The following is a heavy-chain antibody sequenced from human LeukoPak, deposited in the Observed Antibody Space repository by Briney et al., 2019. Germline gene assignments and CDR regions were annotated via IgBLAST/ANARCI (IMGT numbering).Heavy chain of an antibody. CDR3: ARGRIVGAMGTPHYYFGY. D-gene: IGHD1-26*01. CDR2: INPNSGGT. Sequence: ASVKVSCKASGYTFTGYYMHWVRQAPGQGLEWMGWINPNSGGTNYAQKFQGRVTMTRDTSISTAYMELSRLRSDDTAVYYCARGRIVGAMGTPHYYFGYWGQGTLVTVSS. V-gene: IGHV1-2*02. J-gene: IGHJ4*02. CDR1: GYTFTGYY.